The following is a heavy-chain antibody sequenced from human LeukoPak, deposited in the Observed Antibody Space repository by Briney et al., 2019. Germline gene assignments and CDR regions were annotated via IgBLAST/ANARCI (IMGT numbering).Heavy chain of an antibody. CDR2: IYYSGST. V-gene: IGHV4-39*01. D-gene: IGHD2-2*01. Sequence: SETLSLTCIVFGGSISSSSYYWGWIRQPPGKGLEWIGSIYYSGSTYYNPSLKSRVTISVDTSKNQFSLKLSSVTAADTAVHYCSRLNRSYCSRTSCYYNWFDPWGQGTLVTVSS. CDR1: GGSISSSSYY. CDR3: SRLNRSYCSRTSCYYNWFDP. J-gene: IGHJ5*02.